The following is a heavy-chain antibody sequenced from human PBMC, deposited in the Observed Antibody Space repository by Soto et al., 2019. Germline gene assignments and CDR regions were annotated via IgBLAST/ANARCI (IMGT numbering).Heavy chain of an antibody. CDR1: GGAVSSGDYF. J-gene: IGHJ6*02. V-gene: IGHV4-61*08. CDR3: ARSPNYYYYGFDV. D-gene: IGHD3-10*01. Sequence: SETLSLTCTVSGGAVSSGDYFWSWLRQSPGKRLEWIAYIYYSGSTNYNPSLKSRATISVDTSKSQVSLTLTSMTAADAALYYCARSPNYYYYGFDVWGQGTAVTVSS. CDR2: IYYSGST.